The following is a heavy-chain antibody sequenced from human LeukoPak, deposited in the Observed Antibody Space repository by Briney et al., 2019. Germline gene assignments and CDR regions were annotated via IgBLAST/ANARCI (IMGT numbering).Heavy chain of an antibody. D-gene: IGHD1-14*01. V-gene: IGHV3-30*01. Sequence: GGSLRLSCAASGFTFSSYAMHWVRQAPGKGLEWVAVISYDGSNKYYADSVKGRFTISRDNSKNTLYLQMNSLRAEDTAVYYCARGPHYHSGLGAFDIWGQGTMVTVSS. J-gene: IGHJ3*02. CDR1: GFTFSSYA. CDR3: ARGPHYHSGLGAFDI. CDR2: ISYDGSNK.